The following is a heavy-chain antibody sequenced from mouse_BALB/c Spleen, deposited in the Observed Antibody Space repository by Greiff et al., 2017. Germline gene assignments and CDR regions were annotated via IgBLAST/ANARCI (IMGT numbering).Heavy chain of an antibody. Sequence: VKLVESGAELAKPGASVKMSCKASGYTFTSYWMHWVKQRPGQGLEWIGYINPSTGYTEYNQKFKDKATLTADKSSSTAYMQLSSLTSEDSAVYYCARSVRRGDYYAMDYWGQGTSVTVSS. CDR1: GYTFTSYW. CDR3: ARSVRRGDYYAMDY. CDR2: INPSTGYT. D-gene: IGHD2-14*01. V-gene: IGHV1-7*01. J-gene: IGHJ4*01.